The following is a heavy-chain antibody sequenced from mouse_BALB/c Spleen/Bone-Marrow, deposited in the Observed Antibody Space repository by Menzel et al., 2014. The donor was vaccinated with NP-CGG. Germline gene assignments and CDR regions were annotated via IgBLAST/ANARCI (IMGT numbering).Heavy chain of an antibody. J-gene: IGHJ2*01. CDR1: GFNIKDTY. V-gene: IGHV14-3*02. CDR3: ARYYYGYYFDY. Sequence: EVQLVESGAELVKPGASVKLSCTASGFNIKDTYMHWVKQRPEQGLEWIGRIDPANGNTKYDPKFQGKATITADTSSNTAYLQLSGLTSEDTAVYYCARYYYGYYFDYWGQGTTLTVSS. D-gene: IGHD1-2*01. CDR2: IDPANGNT.